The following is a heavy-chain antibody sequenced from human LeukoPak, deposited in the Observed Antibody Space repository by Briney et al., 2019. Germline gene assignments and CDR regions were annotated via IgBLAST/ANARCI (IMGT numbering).Heavy chain of an antibody. CDR1: GFTFRNYG. D-gene: IGHD6-13*01. CDR3: TRRIAATGTRGFLYYFDY. J-gene: IGHJ4*02. V-gene: IGHV3-49*04. CDR2: IRGKPYGGTT. Sequence: PGGSLRLSCAASGFTFRNYGMSWVRQAPGKGLEWVGFIRGKPYGGTTEYAASVKGRFTISRDDSKNIAYLQMNSLKTEDTAVYYCTRRIAATGTRGFLYYFDYWGQGTLVTVSS.